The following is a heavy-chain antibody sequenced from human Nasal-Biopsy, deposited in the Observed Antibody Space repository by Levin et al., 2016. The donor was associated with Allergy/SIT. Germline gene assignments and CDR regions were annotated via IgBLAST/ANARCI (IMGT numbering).Heavy chain of an antibody. J-gene: IGHJ4*02. Sequence: GESLKISCAASGFTLSDYYMSWIRQAPGKGLEWLLYISNWGETIHYAHSVKGRFTISRDNAKSSLYLQMNSLRAEDTAVYYCAKSLTLRDRATGGYDHWGQGTRVTVSS. CDR1: GFTLSDYY. V-gene: IGHV3-11*04. CDR3: AKSLTLRDRATGGYDH. CDR2: ISNWGETI. D-gene: IGHD3-16*01.